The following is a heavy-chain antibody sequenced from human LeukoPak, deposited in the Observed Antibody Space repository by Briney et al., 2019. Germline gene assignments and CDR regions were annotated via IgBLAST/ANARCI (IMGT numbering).Heavy chain of an antibody. CDR2: ISGSGVNT. J-gene: IGHJ3*02. D-gene: IGHD3-22*01. Sequence: PGGSLRLSCAASGLTFSNYGMGWVRQAPGKGLEWVSSISGSGVNTYYADSVKGRLTISRDNSKNTLHLQMNSLRAEDTAVYYCAKRLYDSSGHNTRSFDIWGLGTMVTVSS. CDR1: GLTFSNYG. V-gene: IGHV3-23*01. CDR3: AKRLYDSSGHNTRSFDI.